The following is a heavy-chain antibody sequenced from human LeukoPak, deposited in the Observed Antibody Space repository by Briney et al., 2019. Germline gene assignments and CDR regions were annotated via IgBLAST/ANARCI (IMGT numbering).Heavy chain of an antibody. CDR3: ARGRWLHLSFDY. CDR1: GGSFSGYY. CDR2: INHSGST. Sequence: SETLSLTCAVYGGSFSGYYWSWIRQPPGKGLEWIGEINHSGSTNYNPSLKSRVTISVDTSKNQFSPKLSSVTAADTAVYYCARGRWLHLSFDYWGQGTLVTVSS. V-gene: IGHV4-34*01. D-gene: IGHD5-24*01. J-gene: IGHJ4*02.